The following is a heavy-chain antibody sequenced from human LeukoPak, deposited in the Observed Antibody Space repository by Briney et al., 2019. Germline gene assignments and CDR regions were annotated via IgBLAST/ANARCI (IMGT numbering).Heavy chain of an antibody. D-gene: IGHD2-2*02. CDR1: GFTFDDYA. CDR2: ISWNSGSI. Sequence: PGGSLRLSCAASGFTFDDYAMHWVRQAPGKGLEWVSGISWNSGSIGYADSVKGRFTISRDNSKNTLYLQMNSLRAEDTAVYYCARDRVRYCSSTSCYTADYWGQGTLVTVSS. CDR3: ARDRVRYCSSTSCYTADY. V-gene: IGHV3-9*01. J-gene: IGHJ4*02.